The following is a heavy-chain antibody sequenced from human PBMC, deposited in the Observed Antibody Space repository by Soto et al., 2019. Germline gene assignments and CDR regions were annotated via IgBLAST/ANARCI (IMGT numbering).Heavy chain of an antibody. CDR3: VKTGSYRRPTKYYDY. CDR1: GFTFSSYA. Sequence: PGGSLRLSCAASGFTFSSYAMSWVRQAPGKGLEWVSAISGSGGSTYYADSVKGRFTISRDNSKNTLYLQMNSLRAEDTAVYYCVKTGSYRRPTKYYDYCGQGTLVTVPS. V-gene: IGHV3-23*01. J-gene: IGHJ4*02. CDR2: ISGSGGST. D-gene: IGHD3-16*02.